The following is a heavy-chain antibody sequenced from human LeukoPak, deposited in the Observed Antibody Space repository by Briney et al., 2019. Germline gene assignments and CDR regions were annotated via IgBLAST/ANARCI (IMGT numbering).Heavy chain of an antibody. D-gene: IGHD2/OR15-2a*01. V-gene: IGHV1-2*04. CDR2: IIPNTGGT. Sequence: GASVKVSCKASGYTITDYYLHWVRQAPGQGLEWMGWIIPNTGGTNYAQKFQDWVTMSSDTSISTAYMELSSLRSDGTAVYYCARGSPSYAQWHFDLWGRGTLVTVSS. CDR1: GYTITDYY. CDR3: ARGSPSYAQWHFDL. J-gene: IGHJ2*01.